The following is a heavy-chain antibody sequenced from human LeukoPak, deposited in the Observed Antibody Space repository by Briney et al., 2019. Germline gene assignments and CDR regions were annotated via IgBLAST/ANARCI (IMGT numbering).Heavy chain of an antibody. CDR3: ARTIAVAVRPLAWYFDL. CDR2: ISAYNGNT. V-gene: IGHV1-18*01. CDR1: GYTFTSYD. Sequence: ASVKVSCKASGYTFTSYDITWVRQAPGQGLEWMGWISAYNGNTNYAQKLQGRVTMTTDTSTSTAYMELRSLRSDDTAVYYCARTIAVAVRPLAWYFDLWGRGTLVTVSS. D-gene: IGHD6-19*01. J-gene: IGHJ2*01.